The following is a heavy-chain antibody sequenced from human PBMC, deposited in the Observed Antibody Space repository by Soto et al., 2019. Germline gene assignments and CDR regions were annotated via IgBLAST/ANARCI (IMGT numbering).Heavy chain of an antibody. CDR2: FDPEDGET. Sequence: QVQLVQSGAEVKKPGASVKVSCKVSGYTLTELSMHWVRQAPGKGLEWMGGFDPEDGETIYAQKFQGRVTMTEDTSTDTAYMELSSLRSEDTAVYYCATAITMVRGGNHYYYYYGMDVWGQGTTVTVSS. CDR1: GYTLTELS. D-gene: IGHD3-10*01. J-gene: IGHJ6*02. CDR3: ATAITMVRGGNHYYYYYGMDV. V-gene: IGHV1-24*01.